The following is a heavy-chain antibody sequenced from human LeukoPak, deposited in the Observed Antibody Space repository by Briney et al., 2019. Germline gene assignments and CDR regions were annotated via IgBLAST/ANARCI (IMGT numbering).Heavy chain of an antibody. J-gene: IGHJ4*02. CDR3: ARGGGYYFDY. Sequence: SETLSLTCTVSGYSISSGYDWGWIRQAPGKRLEWLGSISQSGSTYDNPSLKSRVTISMDKSKNQLYLKVTSVTAADTAVYYCARGGGYYFDYWGQGILVAVSS. CDR1: GYSISSGYD. V-gene: IGHV4-38-2*02. D-gene: IGHD5-12*01. CDR2: ISQSGST.